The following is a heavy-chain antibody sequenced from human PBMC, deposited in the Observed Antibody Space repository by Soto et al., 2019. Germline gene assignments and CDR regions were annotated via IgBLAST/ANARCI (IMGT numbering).Heavy chain of an antibody. CDR1: GYTFTSYY. CDR2: INPSGGST. J-gene: IGHJ6*02. Sequence: ASVKVSCKASGYTFTSYYMHWVRQPPGQGLEWMGIINPSGGSTSYAQKFQGRVTMTRDTSTSTVYMEPSSLRSEDTAVYYCASSATYYYDSSGYLYYYYYGMDVWG. D-gene: IGHD3-22*01. CDR3: ASSATYYYDSSGYLYYYYYGMDV. V-gene: IGHV1-46*03.